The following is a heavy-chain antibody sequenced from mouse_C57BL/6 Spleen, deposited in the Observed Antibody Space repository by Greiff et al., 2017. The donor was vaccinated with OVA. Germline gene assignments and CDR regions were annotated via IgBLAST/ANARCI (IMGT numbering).Heavy chain of an antibody. J-gene: IGHJ2*01. V-gene: IGHV1-52*01. Sequence: QVQLQQPGAELVRPGSSVKLSCKASGYTFTSYWMHWVKQRPIQGLEWIGNIDPSDSETHYNQKFKDKATLTVDKSSSTAYMQLSSLTSEDSAVYYGARGAGSGYPYCDYWGQGTTLTVSS. CDR3: ARGAGSGYPYCDY. D-gene: IGHD3-2*02. CDR1: GYTFTSYW. CDR2: IDPSDSET.